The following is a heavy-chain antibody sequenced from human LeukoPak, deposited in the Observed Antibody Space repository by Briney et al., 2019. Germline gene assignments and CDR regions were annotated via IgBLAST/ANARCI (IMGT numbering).Heavy chain of an antibody. J-gene: IGHJ4*02. CDR3: AKDLGSGYDDGDEG. CDR2: ISTSGGST. CDR1: GFTFSSHA. Sequence: PGGSLRLSCAASGFTFSSHAMSWVRQAPGKGLEWVSAISTSGGSTYYADSVKGRFTISRDNSRNTLYLQMNSLRAEDTAVYYCAKDLGSGYDDGDEGWGQGTLVTVSS. D-gene: IGHD5-12*01. V-gene: IGHV3-23*01.